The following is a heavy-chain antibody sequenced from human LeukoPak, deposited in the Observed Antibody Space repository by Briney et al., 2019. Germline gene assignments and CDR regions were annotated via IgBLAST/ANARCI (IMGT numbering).Heavy chain of an antibody. CDR1: GGSISSGGYS. J-gene: IGHJ5*02. D-gene: IGHD3-22*01. Sequence: PSETLSLTCAVSGGSISSGGYSWSWIRQPPGKGLEWIGYIYYSGSTNYNPSLKSRVTISVDTSKNQFSLKLSSVTAADTAVYYCARGRPRDYYDSSGRDRFDPWGQGTLVTVSS. V-gene: IGHV4-61*08. CDR3: ARGRPRDYYDSSGRDRFDP. CDR2: IYYSGST.